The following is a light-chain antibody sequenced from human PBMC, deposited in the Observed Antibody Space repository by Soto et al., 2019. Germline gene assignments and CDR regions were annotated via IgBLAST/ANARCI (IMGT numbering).Light chain of an antibody. J-gene: IGKJ1*01. Sequence: DIQMTQSPSSLSASVGDRVTITCRASQSISSYLNWYQQKPGKAPKLLIYDASTLESGVPSRFSGSGFGTEYSLTISSLQPDDFASYYCQQYNTLSGTFGQGTKVDIK. CDR3: QQYNTLSGT. CDR1: QSISSY. V-gene: IGKV1-5*01. CDR2: DAS.